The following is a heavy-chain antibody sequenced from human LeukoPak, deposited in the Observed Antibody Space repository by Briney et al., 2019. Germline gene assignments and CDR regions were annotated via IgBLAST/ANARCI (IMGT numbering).Heavy chain of an antibody. CDR2: ISDTGTT. Sequence: SETLSLTCTVSGGSINSRNNYWGWIRQPPGKGLEWIDIISDTGTTYYSPSLKSRLTISVDTSKNQFSLTLSSVTAADTAVYYCSRRNYPYYFDYWGQGTLVTVSS. V-gene: IGHV4-39*01. J-gene: IGHJ4*01. CDR1: GGSINSRNNY. D-gene: IGHD1-7*01. CDR3: SRRNYPYYFDY.